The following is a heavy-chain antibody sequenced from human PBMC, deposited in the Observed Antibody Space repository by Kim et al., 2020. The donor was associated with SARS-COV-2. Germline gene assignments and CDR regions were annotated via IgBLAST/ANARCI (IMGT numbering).Heavy chain of an antibody. Sequence: GGSLRLSCVASGLTSSSYAMSWVRQAPGKGLEWVTATGGSGGGAYYADSVKGRFTISRDNSENTLHLQMSSLRAEDTAIYYCAIRIAVAGTIDYWGQGT. CDR2: TGGSGGGA. CDR3: AIRIAVAGTIDY. CDR1: GLTSSSYA. V-gene: IGHV3-23*01. J-gene: IGHJ4*02. D-gene: IGHD6-19*01.